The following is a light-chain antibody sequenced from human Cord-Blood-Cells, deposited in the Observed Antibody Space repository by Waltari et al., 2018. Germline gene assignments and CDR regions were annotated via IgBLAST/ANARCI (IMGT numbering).Light chain of an antibody. CDR3: QQSYSTIT. J-gene: IGKJ5*01. CDR2: AAS. Sequence: DIQVTQSPSSLSASVGDRVTITCRASQSISSYLNWYQQKPGKAPKLLLYAASSLQSGVPSRFSGSGSGTDFTLTISSLQPEDFATYYCQQSYSTITFGQGTRLEIK. CDR1: QSISSY. V-gene: IGKV1-39*01.